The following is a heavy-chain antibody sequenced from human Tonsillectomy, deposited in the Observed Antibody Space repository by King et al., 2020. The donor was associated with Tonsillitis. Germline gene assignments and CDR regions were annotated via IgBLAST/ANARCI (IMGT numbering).Heavy chain of an antibody. CDR1: RFTFSSYA. Sequence: LVESGGGLVQPGGSLRLSCAASRFTFSSYAMGWVRQAPGKGLEWVSGISGRGGGTYYADSVRGRFPSSRKNSKNTLYLKRNALRAADTAVYYCAKDGNYDVWSGYYFDYWGQGTLVTVSS. V-gene: IGHV3-23*04. CDR3: AKDGNYDVWSGYYFDY. J-gene: IGHJ4*02. D-gene: IGHD3-3*01. CDR2: ISGRGGGT.